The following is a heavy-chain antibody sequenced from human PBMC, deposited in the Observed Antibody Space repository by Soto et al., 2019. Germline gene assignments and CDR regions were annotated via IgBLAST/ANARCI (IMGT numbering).Heavy chain of an antibody. CDR3: ARISTYNFYGIDV. CDR2: IYTSEST. V-gene: IGHV4-4*07. CDR1: GGSISGYY. J-gene: IGHJ6*02. Sequence: SETLSLTCSVSGGSISGYYWSWIRQPAGKGLEWIGRIYTSESTNYNPSLKSRVTMSVDTSKNQFSLNLNSVTAADTAVYYCARISTYNFYGIDVWGQGTTVTVLL. D-gene: IGHD2-2*01.